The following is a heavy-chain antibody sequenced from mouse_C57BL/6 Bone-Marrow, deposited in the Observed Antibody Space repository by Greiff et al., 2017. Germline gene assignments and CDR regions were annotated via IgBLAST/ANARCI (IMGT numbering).Heavy chain of an antibody. D-gene: IGHD1-1*01. CDR2: LDPEDGDT. V-gene: IGHV14-1*01. CDR1: GFNIKDYY. J-gene: IGHJ4*01. CDR3: TAFITTDAMDY. Sequence: VQLQQSGAELVRPGASVKLSCTASGFNIKDYYMHWVKQRPEQGLEWIGRLDPEDGDTEYAPKFQGKATMTADTSSNTAYLQLSSLTSEDTAVYYCTAFITTDAMDYWGQGTSVTVSS.